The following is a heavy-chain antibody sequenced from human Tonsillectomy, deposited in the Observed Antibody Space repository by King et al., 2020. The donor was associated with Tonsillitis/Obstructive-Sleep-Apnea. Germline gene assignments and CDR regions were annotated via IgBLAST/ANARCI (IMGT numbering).Heavy chain of an antibody. Sequence: VQLQQWGAGLLKPSETLSLTCAVYGESFSGYYWSWIRQPPGKGLEWIGEINHSGSTNYNPSLKSRVNISVDTSKNQFSLKLSSVTAADTAVYYCARGIVLMVYATFDYWGQGTLVTVSS. J-gene: IGHJ4*02. CDR1: GESFSGYY. V-gene: IGHV4-34*01. CDR3: ARGIVLMVYATFDY. D-gene: IGHD2-8*01. CDR2: INHSGST.